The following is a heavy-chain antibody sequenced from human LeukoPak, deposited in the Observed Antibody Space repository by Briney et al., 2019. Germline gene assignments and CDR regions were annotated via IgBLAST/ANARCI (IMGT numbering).Heavy chain of an antibody. CDR2: INPNGGST. Sequence: ASVNVSCQASGYTFRSYHIHWVRQARGQGREGVGIINPNGGSTNYAQKFGGRVTHTRDMFTDTVYIAQSRLRCEDTAVYYCARRSPATYYYYYMDVWGKGTTVTISS. J-gene: IGHJ6*03. CDR3: ARRSPATYYYYYMDV. V-gene: IGHV1-46*01. CDR1: GYTFRSYH. D-gene: IGHD6-25*01.